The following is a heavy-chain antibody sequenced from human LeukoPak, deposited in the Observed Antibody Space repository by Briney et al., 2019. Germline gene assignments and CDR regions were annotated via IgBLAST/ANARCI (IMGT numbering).Heavy chain of an antibody. Sequence: GASVKVSCKASGYTFTGYYMHWVRQAPGQGLEWMGWINPNSGGTNYAQKFQGRVTMTRDTSISTAYMELSRLRSDDTAVYYCARDVFAGYSTHHRFDPWDQGTLVTVSS. J-gene: IGHJ5*02. V-gene: IGHV1-2*02. CDR2: INPNSGGT. CDR1: GYTFTGYY. CDR3: ARDVFAGYSTHHRFDP. D-gene: IGHD6-13*01.